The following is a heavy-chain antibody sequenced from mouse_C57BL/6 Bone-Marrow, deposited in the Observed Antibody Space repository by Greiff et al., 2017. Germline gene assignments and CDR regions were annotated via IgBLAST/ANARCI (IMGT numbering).Heavy chain of an antibody. J-gene: IGHJ2*01. CDR3: ARSLRLRRGRYFDY. D-gene: IGHD2-4*01. CDR2: IYPRDGST. V-gene: IGHV1-85*01. Sequence: QVQLQQSGPELVKPGASVKLSCKASGYTFTSYAINWVKQRPGQGLEWIGWIYPRDGSTKYNEKFKGKATLAVDTSSSTAYMELHSLTSEDSAVYVCARSLRLRRGRYFDYWGQGTTLTVSS. CDR1: GYTFTSYA.